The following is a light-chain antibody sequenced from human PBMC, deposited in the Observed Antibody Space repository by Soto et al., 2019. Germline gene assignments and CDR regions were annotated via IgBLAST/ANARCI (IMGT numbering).Light chain of an antibody. V-gene: IGLV2-14*03. CDR3: SSYKFSSTQV. CDR1: SSDIGGYNY. CDR2: DVS. Sequence: QSVLTQPASVSGSPGQSITISCTGTSSDIGGYNYVSWFQQRPGKAPKLMIFDVSNRPSGVSNRFSGSKSGNTASLTISGLQAEDEADYYCSSYKFSSTQVCGSGTKVTVL. J-gene: IGLJ1*01.